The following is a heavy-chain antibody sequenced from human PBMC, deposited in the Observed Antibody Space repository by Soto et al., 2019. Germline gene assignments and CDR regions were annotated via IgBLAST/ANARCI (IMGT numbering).Heavy chain of an antibody. CDR1: GYTFTSYG. Sequence: ASVKVSCKASGYTFTSYGISWVRQAPGQGLEWMGWISAYNGNTNYAQKPQGRVTMTTDTSTSTAYMELRSLRSDDTAVYYCARDSVNTYSSGRMIPLWKSRPIDYWGQGTLVTVSS. D-gene: IGHD6-19*01. CDR2: ISAYNGNT. CDR3: ARDSVNTYSSGRMIPLWKSRPIDY. J-gene: IGHJ4*02. V-gene: IGHV1-18*01.